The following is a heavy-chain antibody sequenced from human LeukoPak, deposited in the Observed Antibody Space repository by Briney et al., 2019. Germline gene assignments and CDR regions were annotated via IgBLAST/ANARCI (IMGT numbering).Heavy chain of an antibody. CDR3: ARVTSGSSYRPFDY. J-gene: IGHJ4*02. V-gene: IGHV3-7*01. CDR2: IKEDESEK. Sequence: GSLRPSCAASGFTFSNYWMSWVRQAPGNGPEWVANIKEDESEKNYVDSVKGRFTISRDSAKNSLYLQMNSLRAEDTAVYYCARVTSGSSYRPFDYWGQGTLVTVSS. D-gene: IGHD3-10*01. CDR1: GFTFSNYW.